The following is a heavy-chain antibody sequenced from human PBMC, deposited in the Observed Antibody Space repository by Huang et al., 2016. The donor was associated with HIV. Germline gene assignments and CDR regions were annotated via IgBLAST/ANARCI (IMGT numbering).Heavy chain of an antibody. Sequence: RSVYYSGSTNYNPSLKSRVTISVDTSKNKFSLKLSSVTAADTAVYYCARDGTAHYYYYMDVWGKGTTVTVSS. V-gene: IGHV4-59*01. CDR2: VYYSGST. CDR3: ARDGTAHYYYYMDV. J-gene: IGHJ6*03.